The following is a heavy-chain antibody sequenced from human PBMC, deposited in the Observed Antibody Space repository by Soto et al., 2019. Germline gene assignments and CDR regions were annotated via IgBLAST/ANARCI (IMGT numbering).Heavy chain of an antibody. D-gene: IGHD3-10*01. Sequence: QVQLQESGPGLVRPSQTLSLTCTVSGGSVTSGGYYWSWIRHCPGKAMEWIGYIYSSGDTNYNPSRNSRVAMSVDTPKNQFSLQLTSVTVADTAIYYWTRDGGPPVTHGYDSWGQGILVTVSS. V-gene: IGHV4-31*03. CDR2: IYSSGDT. CDR3: TRDGGPPVTHGYDS. J-gene: IGHJ5*01. CDR1: GGSVTSGGYY.